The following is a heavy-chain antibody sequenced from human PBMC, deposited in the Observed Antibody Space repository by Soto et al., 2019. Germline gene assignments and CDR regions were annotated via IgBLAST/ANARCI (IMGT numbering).Heavy chain of an antibody. D-gene: IGHD3-22*01. V-gene: IGHV3-23*01. Sequence: GESLKISCAASGFTFSNYAMGWVRQAPGKGLEWVSGISGSGGSTYYADSVKGRFTISRDNSKDTLYLQMNSLRVEDTALYYCAKVVVVIATPYGMDVWGQGTTVTVSS. CDR3: AKVVVVIATPYGMDV. CDR2: ISGSGGST. J-gene: IGHJ6*02. CDR1: GFTFSNYA.